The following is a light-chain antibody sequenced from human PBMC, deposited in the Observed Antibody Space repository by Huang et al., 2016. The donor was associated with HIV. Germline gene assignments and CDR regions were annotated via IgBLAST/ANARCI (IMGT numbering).Light chain of an antibody. CDR3: QQYNNWPF. Sequence: EIVMTQSPATLSVSPGERATRPCRASQSVSSNLAWYQQKPGQPPRLLIYGASTRTTGIPARFSGSGSGTEFTLTISSLQSEDFAVYYCQQYNNWPFFGPGTKVDIK. CDR2: GAS. V-gene: IGKV3-15*01. CDR1: QSVSSN. J-gene: IGKJ3*01.